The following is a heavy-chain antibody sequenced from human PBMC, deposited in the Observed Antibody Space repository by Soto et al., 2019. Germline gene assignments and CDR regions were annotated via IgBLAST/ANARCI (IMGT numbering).Heavy chain of an antibody. CDR2: IWYDGSNK. CDR1: GFTFSSYG. D-gene: IGHD5-18*01. V-gene: IGHV3-33*01. Sequence: QVQLVESGGGVVQPGRSLRLSCAASGFTFSSYGMHWVRQAPGKGLEWVAVIWYDGSNKYYADSVKGRFTISRDNSKNTLYLQMNSLRAEDTAVYYCARDGGLQLWSYFDYWGQGTLVTVSS. CDR3: ARDGGLQLWSYFDY. J-gene: IGHJ4*02.